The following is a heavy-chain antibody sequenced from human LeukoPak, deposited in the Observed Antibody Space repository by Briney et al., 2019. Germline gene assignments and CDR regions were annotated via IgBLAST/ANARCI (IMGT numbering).Heavy chain of an antibody. J-gene: IGHJ4*02. D-gene: IGHD5-18*01. CDR1: GFTFSSYA. CDR3: ARARSTAMANQADY. CDR2: IPYDGSNK. Sequence: GGSLRLSCAASGFTFSSYAMHWVRQAPGRGLEWVAVIPYDGSNKYYADSVQGRFTISRDNSKSTLYLQINSLRAEDTAVYYCARARSTAMANQADYWGQGTLVTVSS. V-gene: IGHV3-30-3*01.